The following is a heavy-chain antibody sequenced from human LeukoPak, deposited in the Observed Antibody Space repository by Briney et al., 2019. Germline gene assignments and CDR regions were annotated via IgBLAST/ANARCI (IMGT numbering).Heavy chain of an antibody. J-gene: IGHJ6*03. CDR2: IKQDGSEK. V-gene: IGHV3-7*01. CDR3: ARAGYCSSTSCYYYYYYMDV. Sequence: GGSLRLSCSPCGFTLSSCWMLGVGPAPGKGLPGVASIKQDGSEKYYVDSVKGRFTISRDNAKNSLYRQMNSLRAEDTAVYYCARAGYCSSTSCYYYYYYMDVWGKGTTVTVSS. CDR1: GFTLSSCW. D-gene: IGHD2-2*01.